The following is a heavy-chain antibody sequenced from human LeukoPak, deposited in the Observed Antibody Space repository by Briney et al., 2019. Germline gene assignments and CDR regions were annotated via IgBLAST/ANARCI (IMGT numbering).Heavy chain of an antibody. CDR2: ISSSSSTI. D-gene: IGHD3-16*01. CDR3: ARALIWGAFDI. CDR1: GFTFSSYS. V-gene: IGHV3-48*01. J-gene: IGHJ3*02. Sequence: GGSLRLPXAASGFTFSSYSMNWVRQAPGKGLEWVSYISSSSSTIYYADSVKGRFTISRDNAKNSLYLQMNSLRAEDTAVYYCARALIWGAFDIWGQGTMVTVSS.